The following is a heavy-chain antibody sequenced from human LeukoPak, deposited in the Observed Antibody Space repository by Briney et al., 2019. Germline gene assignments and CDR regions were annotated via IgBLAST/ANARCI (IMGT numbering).Heavy chain of an antibody. CDR2: IYYSGST. CDR1: GGFISSSSYH. CDR3: ARLFGITIFGETLNWFDP. D-gene: IGHD3-3*01. J-gene: IGHJ5*02. Sequence: SETLSLTCTVSGGFISSSSYHWGWIRRPPGKGLEWIGNIYYSGSTYYNPSLKSRVTISVHTSKNQFSLKLSSVTAADTAVYYCARLFGITIFGETLNWFDPWGQGTQVTVSS. V-gene: IGHV4-39*07.